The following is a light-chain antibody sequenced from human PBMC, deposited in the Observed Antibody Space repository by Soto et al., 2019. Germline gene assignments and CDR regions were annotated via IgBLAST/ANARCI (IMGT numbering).Light chain of an antibody. CDR2: HDS. J-gene: IGLJ1*01. CDR1: NIGTQG. Sequence: YQLPQPPSLSVPPGQTPLLTCGGANIGTQGMHWFHQRQCHDPVLSVYHDSNQLSGIPERFSGSNSGTTATLTISRVEAGDEADYYCQVWDSSSDHYVFGTGTKVNVL. CDR3: QVWDSSSDHYV. V-gene: IGLV3-21*02.